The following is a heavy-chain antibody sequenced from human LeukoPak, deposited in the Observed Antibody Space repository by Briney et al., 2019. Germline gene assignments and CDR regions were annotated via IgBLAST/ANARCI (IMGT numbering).Heavy chain of an antibody. CDR1: GFTFSSYS. V-gene: IGHV3-48*01. CDR2: ISSSSSTI. CDR3: ARDSPGYCSSTSCYK. D-gene: IGHD2-2*02. J-gene: IGHJ4*02. Sequence: GGSLRLSCAASGFTFSSYSMNWVRQAPGKGLEWVSYISSSSSTIYYADSVKGLFTISRDNAKNSLYLQMNSLRAEDTAVYYCARDSPGYCSSTSCYKWGQGTLVTVSS.